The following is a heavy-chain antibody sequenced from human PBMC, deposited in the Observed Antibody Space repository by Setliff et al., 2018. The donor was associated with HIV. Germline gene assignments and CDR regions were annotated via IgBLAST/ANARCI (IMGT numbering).Heavy chain of an antibody. CDR2: IYSGAGST. CDR1: GFTFSSYA. D-gene: IGHD2-15*01. V-gene: IGHV3-23*03. J-gene: IGHJ6*03. Sequence: PGGSLRLSCAASGFTFSSYAMNWVRQAPGKGLEWVSLIYSGAGSTYYSDSVKGRFTISRDNSKDTLYLQLNSLRADDTAVYFCAKGGYCRGGSCSSSYYQMEVWGKGTTVTVSS. CDR3: AKGGYCRGGSCSSSYYQMEV.